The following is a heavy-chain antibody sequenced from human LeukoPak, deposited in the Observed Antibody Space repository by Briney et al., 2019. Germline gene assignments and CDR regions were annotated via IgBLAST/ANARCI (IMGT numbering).Heavy chain of an antibody. CDR3: ARLNYDYVWGRQDFDY. CDR1: GGSISSYY. CDR2: IYYSGST. D-gene: IGHD3-16*01. Sequence: PSETLSLTCTVSGGSISSYYWSWIRQPPGKGLEWIGYIYYSGSTNYNPSLKSRVTISVDTSKNQLSLKLSSVTAADTAVYYCARLNYDYVWGRQDFDYWGQGTLVTVSS. J-gene: IGHJ4*02. V-gene: IGHV4-59*01.